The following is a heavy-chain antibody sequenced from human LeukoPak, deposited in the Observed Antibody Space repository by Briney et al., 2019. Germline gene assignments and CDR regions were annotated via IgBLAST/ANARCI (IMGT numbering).Heavy chain of an antibody. D-gene: IGHD2-8*02. CDR1: GFTFSNFW. V-gene: IGHV3-74*01. CDR2: INSDGSDT. Sequence: PGGSLRLSCAASGFTFSNFWMHWVRQAPGKGLVWVSRINSDGSDTSYADPVKGRLTISRDNAKNTLYLQMNSLRAEDTAIYYCVGGYDPHYWGQGTLVTVSS. CDR3: VGGYDPHY. J-gene: IGHJ4*02.